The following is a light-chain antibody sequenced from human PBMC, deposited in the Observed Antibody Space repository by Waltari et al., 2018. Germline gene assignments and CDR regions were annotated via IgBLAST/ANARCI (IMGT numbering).Light chain of an antibody. Sequence: QSALTHPASVSGSPGPSITIPCTGTSSDVGGYNYVSWYQQHPGNAPKLMIYDVSNRPSGHSKLFAGSKLGNTASLTIGGRRAEDEADYYCSSYTSSNTWVFGGGTKLSVL. J-gene: IGLJ3*02. CDR3: SSYTSSNTWV. CDR1: SSDVGGYNY. CDR2: DVS. V-gene: IGLV2-14*03.